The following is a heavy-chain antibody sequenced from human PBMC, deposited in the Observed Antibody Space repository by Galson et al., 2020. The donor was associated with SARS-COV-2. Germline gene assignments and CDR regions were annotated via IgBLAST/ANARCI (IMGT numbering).Heavy chain of an antibody. J-gene: IGHJ5*02. D-gene: IGHD6-13*01. CDR1: GDSVSSNT. CDR3: VRGGWSSRRWYGRTSNGFAP. Sequence: SQTLSLTCAISGDSVSSNTWNWVRQSPSRGLEWLGRTYYRSKWYNDYAVFVKSRITINADTSQNQFSLQLSSVTPEDTAIDYCVRGGWSSRRWYGRTSNGFAPWGQGTLVTVSP. V-gene: IGHV6-1*01. CDR2: TYYRSKWYN.